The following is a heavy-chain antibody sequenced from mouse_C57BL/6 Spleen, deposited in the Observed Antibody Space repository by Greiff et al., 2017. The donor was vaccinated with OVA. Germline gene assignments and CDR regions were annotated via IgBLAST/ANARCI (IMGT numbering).Heavy chain of an antibody. CDR2: ICYDGSN. J-gene: IGHJ2*01. D-gene: IGHD1-1*01. V-gene: IGHV3-6*01. CDR1: GYSITSGYY. Sequence: ESGPGLVKPSQSLSLTCSVTGYSITSGYYWNWIRQFPGNKLEWMGYICYDGSNNYNPSLKNRISITRDTSKNQFFLKLNSVTTEDTATYYCARAHYGSSYDYWGQGTTLTVSS. CDR3: ARAHYGSSYDY.